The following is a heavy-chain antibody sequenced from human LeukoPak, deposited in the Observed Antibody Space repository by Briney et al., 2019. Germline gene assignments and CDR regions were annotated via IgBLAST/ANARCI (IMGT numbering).Heavy chain of an antibody. V-gene: IGHV4-39*01. J-gene: IGHJ4*02. CDR1: GGSISSSSYY. CDR2: IYYSGST. D-gene: IGHD6-19*01. CDR3: ARLRSRRGRQWLVQYDY. Sequence: SETLSLTCTVSGGSISSSSYYWGWIRQPPGKGLEWIGSIYYSGSTYYNPSLKSRVTISVDTSKNQFSLKLSSVTAADTAVYYCARLRSRRGRQWLVQYDYWGQGTLVTVSS.